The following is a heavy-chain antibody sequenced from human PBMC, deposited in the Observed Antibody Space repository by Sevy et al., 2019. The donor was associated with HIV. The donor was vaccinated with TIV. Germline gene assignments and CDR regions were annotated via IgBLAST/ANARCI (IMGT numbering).Heavy chain of an antibody. CDR1: GFTFSSYA. CDR2: ISSNGGST. D-gene: IGHD4-17*01. J-gene: IGHJ6*02. CDR3: VKGYGGNYYGMDV. V-gene: IGHV3-64D*06. Sequence: GGSLRLSCSASGFTFSSYAMHWVRQAPGKGLEYVSAISSNGGSTYYADSVKGRFTISRDNSKNTLYLQMSSLRAEDTAVYYCVKGYGGNYYGMDVWGQRTTVTVSS.